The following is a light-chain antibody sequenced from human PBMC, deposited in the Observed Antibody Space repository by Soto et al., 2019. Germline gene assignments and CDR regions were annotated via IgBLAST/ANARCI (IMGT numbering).Light chain of an antibody. V-gene: IGLV2-14*01. CDR1: SSDVVGYNY. CDR3: SSYTSSSTPLYV. J-gene: IGLJ1*01. CDR2: DVS. Sequence: ALTQPASVSGSPGQSITISCTGTSSDVVGYNYVSWYQQHPGKAPKLMIYDVSNRPSGVSNRFSGSKSGNTASLTISGLQAEDEADYYCSSYTSSSTPLYVFGTGTKVTVL.